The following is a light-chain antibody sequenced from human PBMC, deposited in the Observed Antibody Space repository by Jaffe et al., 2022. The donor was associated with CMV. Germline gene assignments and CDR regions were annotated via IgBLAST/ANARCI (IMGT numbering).Light chain of an antibody. CDR3: QQTYGDPRT. V-gene: IGKV1-39*01. CDR2: STS. Sequence: DIQMTQSPSSLSASVGDRVTITCRASEDINDNLSWYQQRPGKAPKLLIHSTSSLQGGVPSRFSGSGSGTDFTLTISSLQSEDFATYHCQQTYGDPRTFGQGTRLEI. CDR1: EDINDN. J-gene: IGKJ1*01.